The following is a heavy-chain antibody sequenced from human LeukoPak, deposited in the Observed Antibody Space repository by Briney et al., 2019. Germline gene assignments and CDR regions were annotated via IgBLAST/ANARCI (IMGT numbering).Heavy chain of an antibody. Sequence: PGGSLRLSCTVSGFTVSSNSMSWVRQAPGKGLEWVSGISGRGASKYYADSVKGRFTISRDNSKNTLYLQMNSLRAEDTAVYYCAKGVVVAPDVTPLDYWGQGTLVTVSS. CDR2: ISGRGASK. J-gene: IGHJ4*02. D-gene: IGHD2-2*01. CDR3: AKGVVVAPDVTPLDY. CDR1: GFTVSSNS. V-gene: IGHV3-23*01.